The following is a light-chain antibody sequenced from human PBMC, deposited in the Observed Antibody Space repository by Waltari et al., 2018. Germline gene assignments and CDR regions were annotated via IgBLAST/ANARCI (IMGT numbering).Light chain of an antibody. V-gene: IGKV2-29*03. J-gene: IGKJ4*01. CDR1: QSLLHRDGKTY. Sequence: DIVMTQTPLALSVPPGQPASISFQSSQSLLHRDGKTYLYWYLKRPGQSLQLLISEVSSRFSGVPDRFSGSGSGTDFTLKISRVETEDVGLYYCMQGVHLPLTFGGGTKVEIQ. CDR3: MQGVHLPLT. CDR2: EVS.